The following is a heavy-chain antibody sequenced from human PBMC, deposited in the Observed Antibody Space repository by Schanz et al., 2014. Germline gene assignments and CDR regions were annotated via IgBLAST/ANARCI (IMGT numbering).Heavy chain of an antibody. CDR1: GFSFSSYA. CDR3: AKAADWPVTRFDP. J-gene: IGHJ5*02. V-gene: IGHV3-33*06. CDR2: IWSDGTNE. Sequence: VQLLESGGGLVQPGGSLRLSCATSGFSFSSYAINWVRQAPGKGLEWVAVIWSDGTNEYYADSVKGRFTISGDSSKYTVYLQMNSLRADVTAVYYCAKAADWPVTRFDPWGQGTLVTVSS. D-gene: IGHD3-9*01.